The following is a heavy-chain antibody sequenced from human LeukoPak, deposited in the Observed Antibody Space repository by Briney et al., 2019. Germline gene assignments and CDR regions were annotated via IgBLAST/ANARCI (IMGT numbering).Heavy chain of an antibody. J-gene: IGHJ4*02. CDR1: GFTFSSYS. CDR3: AKDAYYYDSSGYSDY. Sequence: GGSLRLSCAASGFTFSSYSMNWVRQAPGKGLEWVSAISGSGGSTYYADSVKGRFTISGDNSKNTLYLQMNSLRAEDTAVYYCAKDAYYYDSSGYSDYWGQGTLVTVSS. V-gene: IGHV3-23*01. CDR2: ISGSGGST. D-gene: IGHD3-22*01.